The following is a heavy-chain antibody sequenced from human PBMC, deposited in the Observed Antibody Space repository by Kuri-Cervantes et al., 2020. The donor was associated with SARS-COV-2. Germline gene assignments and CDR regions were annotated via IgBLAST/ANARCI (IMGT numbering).Heavy chain of an antibody. Sequence: SETLSLTCTVSGGSISSYYWSRIRQPAGKGLEWIGRIYTSGSTNYNPSLKSRVTMSVDTSKNQFSLKLSSVTAADTAVYYCARDIPSFNWNYHPPYYYYYMDVWGKGTTVAVSS. J-gene: IGHJ6*03. D-gene: IGHD1-7*01. V-gene: IGHV4-4*07. CDR1: GGSISSYY. CDR2: IYTSGST. CDR3: ARDIPSFNWNYHPPYYYYYMDV.